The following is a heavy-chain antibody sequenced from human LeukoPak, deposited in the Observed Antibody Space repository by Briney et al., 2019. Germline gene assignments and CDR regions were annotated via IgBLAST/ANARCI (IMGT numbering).Heavy chain of an antibody. CDR2: IYSGEKT. CDR3: AKDRVGGPQGLGYYYYGMDV. V-gene: IGHV3-53*01. CDR1: GFNVSSNY. Sequence: GGSLRLSCAASGFNVSSNYMSWVRQAPGKGLEWVSVIYSGEKTQYADSVKGRFTISRHNSKNTLYLQMNSLRAEDTAVYYCAKDRVGGPQGLGYYYYGMDVWGQGTTVTVSS. D-gene: IGHD1-26*01. J-gene: IGHJ6*02.